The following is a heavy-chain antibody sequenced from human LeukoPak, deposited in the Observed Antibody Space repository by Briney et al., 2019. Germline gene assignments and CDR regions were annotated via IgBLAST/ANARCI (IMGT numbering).Heavy chain of an antibody. CDR3: ARVEMATMTSNWFDP. CDR1: GYTFTSYG. Sequence: SVKVSCKASGYTFTSYGISWVRQAPGQGLEWMGGIIPIFGTANYAQKFQGRVTITADESTSTAYMELSSLRSEDTAVYYCARVEMATMTSNWFDPWGQGTLVTVSS. V-gene: IGHV1-69*13. CDR2: IIPIFGTA. J-gene: IGHJ5*02. D-gene: IGHD5-24*01.